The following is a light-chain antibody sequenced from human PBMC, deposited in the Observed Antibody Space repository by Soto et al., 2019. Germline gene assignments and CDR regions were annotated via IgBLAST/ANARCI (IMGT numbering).Light chain of an antibody. CDR1: SGHSNYA. V-gene: IGLV4-69*01. CDR3: QTWGTGIRV. CDR2: LNSDGSY. J-gene: IGLJ2*01. Sequence: QAVVTQSPSASASLGASVKLTCTLSSGHSNYAIAWHQQQPEKGPRFLMKLNSDGSYSKGDGIPDRFSGSSSGAERYLTISSLQSEDEADYYCQTWGTGIRVFGGGTKLTVL.